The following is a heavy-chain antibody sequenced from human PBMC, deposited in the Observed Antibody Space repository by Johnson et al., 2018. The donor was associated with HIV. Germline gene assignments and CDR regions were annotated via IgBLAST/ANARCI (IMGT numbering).Heavy chain of an antibody. CDR2: IGSAGDT. Sequence: VQLVESGGGLVQPGGSLRLSCAASGFTFSSYDMHWVRQATGKGLEWVSTIGSAGDTYYPGSVKGRFTISRDNAKNTLYLQMNSLRAEDTAVYYCARSYSRWDDAFDIWGQGTMVTVSS. CDR1: GFTFSSYD. J-gene: IGHJ3*02. D-gene: IGHD1-26*01. V-gene: IGHV3-13*01. CDR3: ARSYSRWDDAFDI.